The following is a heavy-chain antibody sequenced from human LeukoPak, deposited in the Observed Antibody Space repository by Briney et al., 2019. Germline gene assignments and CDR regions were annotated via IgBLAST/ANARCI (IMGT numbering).Heavy chain of an antibody. CDR1: GYSISSGSY. Sequence: SETLSLTCTVSGYSISSGSYWGWIRQPPGKGLEWIASIYHGGDTYYNPSLKSRVTISVDTSKNQFSLKLSSVTAADTAVYYCTRSQHCSSSYSSLDYWGQGTLVTVSS. CDR3: TRSQHCSSSYSSLDY. V-gene: IGHV4-38-2*02. D-gene: IGHD2-2*01. CDR2: IYHGGDT. J-gene: IGHJ4*02.